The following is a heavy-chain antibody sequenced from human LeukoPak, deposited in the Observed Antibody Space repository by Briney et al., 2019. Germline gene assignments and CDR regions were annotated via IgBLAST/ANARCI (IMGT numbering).Heavy chain of an antibody. CDR2: IRSKGGTK. CDR3: ARVSYADVSGDYSSDYYNMDV. Sequence: PGGSLRLSFAASGLTLCSHDVNWVRQAPGKGLEGISYIRSKGGTKYYADSVKGPFTISRDKAKNSLYLRMHSLRAEATSVYYCARVSYADVSGDYSSDYYNMDVWGQGTTVTVSS. J-gene: IGHJ6*02. V-gene: IGHV3-48*03. D-gene: IGHD1-26*01. CDR1: GLTLCSHD.